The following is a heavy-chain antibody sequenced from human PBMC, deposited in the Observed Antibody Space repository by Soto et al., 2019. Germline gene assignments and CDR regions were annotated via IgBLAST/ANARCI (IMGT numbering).Heavy chain of an antibody. J-gene: IGHJ3*01. CDR2: IYWDDDH. CDR3: AHAYGGTSWPNDAFDV. D-gene: IGHD2-2*01. V-gene: IGHV2-5*02. CDR1: GFSLSTDGVG. Sequence: QITLKESGPTLVKPTQTLTLTCTFSGFSLSTDGVGVGWIRQPPGKALEWLALIYWDDDHRYSPSLKTRLTIISDTSKNQVVLTMTNMDPVDTATYLCAHAYGGTSWPNDAFDVWGQGTVVTVSS.